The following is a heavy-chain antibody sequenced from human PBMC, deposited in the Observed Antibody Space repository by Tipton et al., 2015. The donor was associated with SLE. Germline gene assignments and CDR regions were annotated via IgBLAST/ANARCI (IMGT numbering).Heavy chain of an antibody. CDR2: INNNGGGT. CDR1: GFTFSRYA. CDR3: VYWTSSYFNYHGVDV. D-gene: IGHD3/OR15-3a*01. Sequence: SLRLSCSASGFTFSRYATHWVRQAPGNGLEYVSGINNNGGGTYYADSVKGRLTISRDNSKNTLYLQMSSLRAEDTAVYYCVYWTSSYFNYHGVDVWGQGTTVTVSS. V-gene: IGHV3-64D*06. J-gene: IGHJ6*02.